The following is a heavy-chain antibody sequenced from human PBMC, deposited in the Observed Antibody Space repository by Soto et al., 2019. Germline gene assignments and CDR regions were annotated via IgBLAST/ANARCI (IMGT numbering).Heavy chain of an antibody. Sequence: GGSLRLSCAASGFTFDDYGMSWVRQAPGKGLEWVAYITSSSDTIYYSDSVKGRFTISRDNGKNSLFLQMNSLRDEDTAVYYCARVVVVIPPGYYYAMDVWGQGTTVTVSS. CDR2: ITSSSDTI. V-gene: IGHV3-48*02. J-gene: IGHJ6*02. D-gene: IGHD3-22*01. CDR1: GFTFDDYG. CDR3: ARVVVVIPPGYYYAMDV.